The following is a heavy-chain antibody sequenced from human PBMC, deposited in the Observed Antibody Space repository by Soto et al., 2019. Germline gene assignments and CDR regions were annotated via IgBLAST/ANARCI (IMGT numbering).Heavy chain of an antibody. J-gene: IGHJ5*02. CDR3: AAIDHGSES. D-gene: IGHD2-2*02. V-gene: IGHV3-7*01. Sequence: GGSLRLSCAASGVVLRNYWMSWVRRAPGKGLEWLANINQDGSGRYHADSVKGRFTISRDNAANSLYLQMSGLRVEDTAVYYCAAIDHGSESWGQGTLVTVSS. CDR2: INQDGSGR. CDR1: GVVLRNYW.